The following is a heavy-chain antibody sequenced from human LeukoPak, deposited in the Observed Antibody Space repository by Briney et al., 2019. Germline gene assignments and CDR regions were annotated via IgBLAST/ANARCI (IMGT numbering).Heavy chain of an antibody. CDR3: AARFGSGSYAHLDY. D-gene: IGHD3-10*01. J-gene: IGHJ4*02. CDR1: GFTFSNAW. CDR2: IKSTTDGGTT. V-gene: IGHV3-15*01. Sequence: GGSLRLSCAASGFTFSNAWLSWVRQAPGKGLERVGRIKSTTDGGTTDYAAPVKGRFTISRDDSKNTLYLQMNSLKTEDTAVYYCAARFGSGSYAHLDYWGQGTLVTVSS.